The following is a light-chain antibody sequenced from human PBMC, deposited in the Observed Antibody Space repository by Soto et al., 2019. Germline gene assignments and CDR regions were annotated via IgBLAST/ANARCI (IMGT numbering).Light chain of an antibody. CDR2: EVS. CDR3: SSYTSSSTLSV. CDR1: SSDVGGYNY. Sequence: QSALTQPASVSGSPGQSITISCTGTSSDVGGYNYVSWYQQNPGKAPQLMIYEVSNRPSGVSNRFSGSKSGNTSSLTISGLQAEDEADYYCSSYTSSSTLSVFGTGTKLTVL. J-gene: IGLJ1*01. V-gene: IGLV2-14*01.